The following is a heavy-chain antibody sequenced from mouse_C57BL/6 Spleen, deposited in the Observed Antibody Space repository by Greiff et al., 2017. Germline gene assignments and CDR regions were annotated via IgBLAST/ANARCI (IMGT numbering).Heavy chain of an antibody. Sequence: VQLKESGAELARPGASVKLSCKASGYTFTSYGISWVKQRTGQGLEWIGEIYPRSGNTYYNEKFKGKATLTADKSSSTAYMELRSLTSEDSAVYFCAREGSSGSWFAYWGQGTLVTVSA. V-gene: IGHV1-81*01. J-gene: IGHJ3*01. CDR3: AREGSSGSWFAY. CDR1: GYTFTSYG. D-gene: IGHD3-2*02. CDR2: IYPRSGNT.